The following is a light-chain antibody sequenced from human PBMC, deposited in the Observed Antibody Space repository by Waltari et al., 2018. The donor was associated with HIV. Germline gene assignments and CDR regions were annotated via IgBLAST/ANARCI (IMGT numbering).Light chain of an antibody. CDR1: RSNSGSNY. J-gene: IGLJ3*02. CDR2: RNN. V-gene: IGLV1-47*01. CDR3: AAWDGSLSVVL. Sequence: QYELTQPPSASGTSGQRVTSSWSGSRSNSGSNYVYWYQQVPGKAPKPLIYRNNQRPSGVPDRFSGSKSGTSASLAISGLRSDDEADYYCAAWDGSLSVVLFGGGTKLTVL.